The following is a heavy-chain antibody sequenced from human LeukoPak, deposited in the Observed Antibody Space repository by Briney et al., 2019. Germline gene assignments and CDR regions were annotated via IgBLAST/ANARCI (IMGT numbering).Heavy chain of an antibody. CDR3: ARSPPSTGYDRFDT. D-gene: IGHD5-12*01. Sequence: ASPKVSCKASGYMFNIYGISWVRQAPGQGLEWMGWISAFNGNTNYARNFQDRVTMTTDTSTSTAYMELTSLSSDDTAVYYCARSPPSTGYDRFDTWGQGTLVAGSS. CDR1: GYMFNIYG. CDR2: ISAFNGNT. J-gene: IGHJ4*02. V-gene: IGHV1-18*01.